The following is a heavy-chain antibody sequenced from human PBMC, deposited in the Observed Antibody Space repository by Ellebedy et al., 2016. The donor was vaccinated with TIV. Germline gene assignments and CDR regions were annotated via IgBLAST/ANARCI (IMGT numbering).Heavy chain of an antibody. J-gene: IGHJ4*02. V-gene: IGHV3-30*03. Sequence: GESLKISCAASGFAVSTYGMHWVRQAPGKGLEWVTMISYDVNSKYYADSVKGRFTISRDNSKNTVYVQMNSLTAEDTAVYYCARDRDYGTFDYWGQGTLVTVSS. D-gene: IGHD4-17*01. CDR3: ARDRDYGTFDY. CDR1: GFAVSTYG. CDR2: ISYDVNSK.